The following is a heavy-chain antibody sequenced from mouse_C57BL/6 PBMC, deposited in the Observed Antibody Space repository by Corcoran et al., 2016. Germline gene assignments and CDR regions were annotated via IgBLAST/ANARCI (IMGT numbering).Heavy chain of an antibody. Sequence: QIQLVQSGPELKKPGETVKISCKASGYTFTTYGMSWVKQAPGKGLKWMGWINTYSGVPTYADDFKGRFAFSLETSASTAYLQINNLKNEDTATYFCARDPYYYGSSLYAMDYWGQGTPVTVSS. V-gene: IGHV9-3*01. J-gene: IGHJ4*01. D-gene: IGHD1-1*01. CDR3: ARDPYYYGSSLYAMDY. CDR1: GYTFTTYG. CDR2: INTYSGVP.